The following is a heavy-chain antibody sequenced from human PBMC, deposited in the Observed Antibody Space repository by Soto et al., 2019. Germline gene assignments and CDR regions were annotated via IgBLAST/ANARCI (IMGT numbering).Heavy chain of an antibody. CDR1: GDSVSSTSSI. V-gene: IGHV6-1*01. J-gene: IGHJ4*02. CDR3: ARDLHGTYYYDS. CDR2: TYYRSKWHT. Sequence: QLQLQESGPGLVKPSQTLSLTCDISGDSVSSTSSIWNWIRQSPSRGLEWLGRTYYRSKWHTDYAVSVRGRITINPDTPKHQFFLQLSSVTPDYTAVYFCARDLHGTYYYDSWGQGTLVTVSS. D-gene: IGHD1-1*01.